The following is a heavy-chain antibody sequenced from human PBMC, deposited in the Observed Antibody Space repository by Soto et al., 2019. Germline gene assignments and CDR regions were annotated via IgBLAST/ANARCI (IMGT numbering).Heavy chain of an antibody. CDR1: GYSFSNHG. V-gene: IGHV1-18*01. CDR2: ISGSNGNT. J-gene: IGHJ4*02. D-gene: IGHD3-9*01. CDR3: ARVGEPYVLLTGTFAY. Sequence: QVHLVQSGAEVKKPGASVKVSCKASGYSFSNHGITWVRQAPGQGLEWMGWISGSNGNTKYAQRFQGRVTVTTDTSTSTAYRELRRLRSDDTAVYYCARVGEPYVLLTGTFAYWGQGTLVTVSS.